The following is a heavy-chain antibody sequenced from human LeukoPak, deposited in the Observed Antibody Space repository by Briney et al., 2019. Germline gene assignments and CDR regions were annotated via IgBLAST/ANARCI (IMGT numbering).Heavy chain of an antibody. J-gene: IGHJ4*02. CDR2: IYYSGST. Sequence: PSETLSLTCSVSGGSISSYYWSWIRQPPGKGLEWIGYIYYSGSTNYNPSLKSRVTISVDTSKNQFSLKLSSVTAADTAVYYCARAGAGLDYWGQGTLVTVSS. CDR3: ARAGAGLDY. V-gene: IGHV4-59*01. CDR1: GGSISSYY.